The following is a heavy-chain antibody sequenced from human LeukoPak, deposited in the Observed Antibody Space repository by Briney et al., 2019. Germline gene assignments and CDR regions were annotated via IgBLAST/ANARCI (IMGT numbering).Heavy chain of an antibody. V-gene: IGHV4-61*05. CDR2: IYYSGST. D-gene: IGHD3-9*01. J-gene: IGHJ3*02. CDR1: GGSISSTSYY. Sequence: SETLSLTCTVSGGSISSTSYYWGWIRQPPGKGLEWTGYIYYSGSTNYNPSLKSRVTISVDTSKNQFSLKLSSVTAADTDVYYCARHYDILTGLEDAFDIWGQGTMVTVSS. CDR3: ARHYDILTGLEDAFDI.